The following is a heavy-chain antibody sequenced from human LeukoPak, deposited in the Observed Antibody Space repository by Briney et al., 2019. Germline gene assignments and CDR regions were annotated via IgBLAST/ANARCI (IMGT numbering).Heavy chain of an antibody. CDR3: AKVLGSSSWYSLGS. Sequence: PGGSLRLSCAASGFTFDNYAMHWVRQAPGKGLEWVSLISGGGSSTYYADSVKGRFTISRDNNKGSLYLQMNSLTTEDTALYYCAKVLGSSSWYSLGSWGQGTLVAVSS. V-gene: IGHV3-43*02. J-gene: IGHJ5*02. D-gene: IGHD6-13*01. CDR2: ISGGGSST. CDR1: GFTFDNYA.